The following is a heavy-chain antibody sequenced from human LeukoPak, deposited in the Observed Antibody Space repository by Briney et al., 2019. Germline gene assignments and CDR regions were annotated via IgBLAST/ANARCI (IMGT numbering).Heavy chain of an antibody. D-gene: IGHD1-1*01. CDR1: GFTFRNYW. CDR3: AIWTSGNY. J-gene: IGHJ4*02. V-gene: IGHV3-7*01. CDR2: INEDGAVK. Sequence: GGSLRISCVASGFTFRNYWMSWVRQAPGKGLEWVANINEDGAVKGYLPSVNGRFTISRDNAKNSLYLQMNSLRAEDAEVYYCAIWTSGNYWGQGTLVTVSS.